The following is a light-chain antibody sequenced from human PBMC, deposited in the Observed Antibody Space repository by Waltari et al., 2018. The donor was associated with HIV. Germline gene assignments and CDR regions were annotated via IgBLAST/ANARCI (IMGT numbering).Light chain of an antibody. J-gene: IGLJ2*01. Sequence: QSVLTQPPSVSGAPGPRVTLSCTGSSSNIGTHAVHWYQQVPGSAPKLLIYKDNNRPAGVPDRFSGPKSGTAAALASTGLQAEDETDYYCQSYDSSLSGSVFGGGTKLTVL. CDR3: QSYDSSLSGSV. V-gene: IGLV1-40*01. CDR1: SSNIGTHA. CDR2: KDN.